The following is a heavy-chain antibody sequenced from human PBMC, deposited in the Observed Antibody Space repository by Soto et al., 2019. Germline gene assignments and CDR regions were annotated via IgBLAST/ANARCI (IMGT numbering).Heavy chain of an antibody. Sequence: QVQLVESGGGVVQPGRSLRLSCAASGFTFSSYAMHWVRQAPGEGLEWVAVISYDGSNKYYADSVKGRFTISRDNSKNTLYLQMNSLRAEEPAVYYCARDGELTYYDFWSGSGGGMDVWGQGTTVTVSS. J-gene: IGHJ6*02. CDR3: ARDGELTYYDFWSGSGGGMDV. D-gene: IGHD3-3*01. CDR2: ISYDGSNK. V-gene: IGHV3-30-3*01. CDR1: GFTFSSYA.